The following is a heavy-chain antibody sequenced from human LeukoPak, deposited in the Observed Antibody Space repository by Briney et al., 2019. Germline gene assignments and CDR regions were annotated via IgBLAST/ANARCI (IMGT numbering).Heavy chain of an antibody. CDR1: GFTFTGHW. V-gene: IGHV3-7*01. CDR2: MNQDGSEK. CDR3: ARDLRGVFDF. D-gene: IGHD3-10*01. Sequence: GGSLRLSCAASGFTFTGHWMAWVRQAPGKGLEWVANMNQDGSEKYYVDSVKGRFTISRDNAKTSVYLQTNSLRVEDTAVYYCARDLRGVFDFWGQGTLVTVAS. J-gene: IGHJ4*02.